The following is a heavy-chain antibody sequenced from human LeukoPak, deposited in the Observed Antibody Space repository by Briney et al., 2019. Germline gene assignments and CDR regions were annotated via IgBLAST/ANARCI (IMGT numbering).Heavy chain of an antibody. CDR3: ARAEYGSGSYNYFDY. V-gene: IGHV1-46*01. D-gene: IGHD3-10*01. J-gene: IGHJ4*02. Sequence: GASVTVSFTSSGYTFTSYYIHWVGQAPGQGREWMGIINPSVGSTNYAQKFQGRVTLTRDTSTTTAYMEVSSLRSDDTAVYYCARAEYGSGSYNYFDYWGQGTLVTVSS. CDR1: GYTFTSYY. CDR2: INPSVGST.